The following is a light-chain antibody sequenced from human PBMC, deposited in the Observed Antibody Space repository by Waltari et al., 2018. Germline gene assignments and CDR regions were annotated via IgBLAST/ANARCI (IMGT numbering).Light chain of an antibody. J-gene: IGLJ3*02. Sequence: SYVLTQPPSVSVVPGKTATITWGGSDIGTKSVQWYQQKPGQAPVAVVYDDTGPPSGIPERFSGSNSAHTATLTISRVEAGDEAHYFCQVWDTRSDHWVFGGGTKLTVL. CDR1: DIGTKS. CDR2: DDT. V-gene: IGLV3-21*03. CDR3: QVWDTRSDHWV.